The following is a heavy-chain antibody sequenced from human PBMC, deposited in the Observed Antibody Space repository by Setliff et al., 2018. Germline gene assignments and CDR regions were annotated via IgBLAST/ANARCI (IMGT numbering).Heavy chain of an antibody. D-gene: IGHD5-18*01. V-gene: IGHV4-39*01. Sequence: SETLSLTCTVSGDSISSRRNYWGWIRQPPGKGLEWIGSIYYSGSTYYNPSLTSRVTISVDTSKNQFALKLSPVTAADTAVYYCARQGGRRTGLAMAIRYYYYYMDVWGKGTTVTVSS. CDR3: ARQGGRRTGLAMAIRYYYYYMDV. J-gene: IGHJ6*03. CDR2: IYYSGST. CDR1: GDSISSRRNY.